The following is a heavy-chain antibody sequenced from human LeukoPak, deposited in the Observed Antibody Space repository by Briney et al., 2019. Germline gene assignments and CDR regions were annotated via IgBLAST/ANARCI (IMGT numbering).Heavy chain of an antibody. CDR3: ARDRGLGDFWSGYPVFP. V-gene: IGHV1-46*01. CDR1: GYTFTKYY. D-gene: IGHD3-3*01. CDR2: INPGGGSI. J-gene: IGHJ5*02. Sequence: ASVKVSCKASGYTFTKYYIHWVRQAPGQGLEWVGTINPGGGSISYAQKFQGRVTITTDESTSTAYMELSSLRSEDTAVYYCARDRGLGDFWSGYPVFPWGQGTLVTVSS.